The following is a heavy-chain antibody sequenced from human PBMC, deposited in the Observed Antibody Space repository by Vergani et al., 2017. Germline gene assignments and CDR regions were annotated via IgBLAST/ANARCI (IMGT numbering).Heavy chain of an antibody. Sequence: EVQLVESGGGLIQPGGSLRLSCAASGFTVSSNYMSWVRQAPGKGLEWVSVIYSGGSTYYADSVKGRFTISRDNSKNTLYLQMNSLRAEDTAVYYCAREWAADYYGIDVWGQGTTVTVSS. CDR1: GFTVSSNY. J-gene: IGHJ6*02. V-gene: IGHV3-53*01. CDR2: IYSGGST. CDR3: AREWAADYYGIDV. D-gene: IGHD6-25*01.